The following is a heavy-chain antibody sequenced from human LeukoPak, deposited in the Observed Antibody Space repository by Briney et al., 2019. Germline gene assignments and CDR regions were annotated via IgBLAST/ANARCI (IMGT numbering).Heavy chain of an antibody. Sequence: PSETLSPTCTVSGGSISSYYWSWIRQPPGKGLEWIGYIYYSGSTNYNPSLKSRVTISVDTSKNQFSLKLSSVTAADTAVYYCARHYYDSSGYSYDAFDIWGQGTMVTVSS. V-gene: IGHV4-59*08. CDR3: ARHYYDSSGYSYDAFDI. CDR2: IYYSGST. D-gene: IGHD3-22*01. CDR1: GGSISSYY. J-gene: IGHJ3*02.